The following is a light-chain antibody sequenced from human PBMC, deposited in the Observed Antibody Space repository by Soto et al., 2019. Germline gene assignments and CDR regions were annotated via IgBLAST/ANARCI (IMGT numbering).Light chain of an antibody. CDR2: DVS. V-gene: IGLV2-14*01. CDR1: SSDVGGYNY. CDR3: SSYTSSSTLLYV. J-gene: IGLJ1*01. Sequence: QSVLTQPASVSGSPGQSITISCTGTSSDVGGYNYVSWYQQHPGKAPKLMIYDVSNRPSGVSNRFSRSKSGNTASLTISGLQAEDEADYYCSSYTSSSTLLYVFGTGTKLTVL.